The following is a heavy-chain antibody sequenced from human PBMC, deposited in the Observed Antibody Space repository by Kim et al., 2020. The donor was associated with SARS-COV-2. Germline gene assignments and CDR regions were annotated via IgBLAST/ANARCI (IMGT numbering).Heavy chain of an antibody. D-gene: IGHD5-12*01. CDR1: GFTFDDYA. CDR3: AKDGYRRHSSRRDGYNSGMDV. Sequence: GGSLRLSCAASGFTFDDYAMHWVRQAPGKGLEWVSGISWNSGSIGYADSVKGRFTISRDNAKNSLYLQMNSLRAEDTALYYCAKDGYRRHSSRRDGYNSGMDVWGQGTTVTVSS. CDR2: ISWNSGSI. V-gene: IGHV3-9*01. J-gene: IGHJ6*02.